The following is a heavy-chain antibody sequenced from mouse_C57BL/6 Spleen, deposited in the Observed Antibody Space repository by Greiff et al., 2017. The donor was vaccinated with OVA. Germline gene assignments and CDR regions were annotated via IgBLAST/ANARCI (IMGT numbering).Heavy chain of an antibody. D-gene: IGHD1-1*01. V-gene: IGHV1-26*01. Sequence: EVQLQQSGPELVKPGASVKISCKASGYTFTDYYMNWVKQSHGKSLEWIGDINPNNGGTSYNQKFKGKATLTVDKSSSTAYMELRSLTSEDSAVYYCARSADYYGSSSDYWGQGTTLTVSS. J-gene: IGHJ2*01. CDR1: GYTFTDYY. CDR2: INPNNGGT. CDR3: ARSADYYGSSSDY.